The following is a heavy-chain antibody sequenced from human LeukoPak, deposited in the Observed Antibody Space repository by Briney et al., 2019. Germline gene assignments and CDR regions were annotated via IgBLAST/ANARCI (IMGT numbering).Heavy chain of an antibody. J-gene: IGHJ5*02. CDR2: IYYSGST. Sequence: PSETLSLTCTVSGGSISSSSYYWGWIRQPPGKGLEWIGSIYYSGSTYYNPSLKSRVTISVDTSKNHFSLKLSSVTAADTAVYYCARPAGIAAAGQFDPWGQGTLVTVSP. CDR1: GGSISSSSYY. V-gene: IGHV4-39*02. D-gene: IGHD6-13*01. CDR3: ARPAGIAAAGQFDP.